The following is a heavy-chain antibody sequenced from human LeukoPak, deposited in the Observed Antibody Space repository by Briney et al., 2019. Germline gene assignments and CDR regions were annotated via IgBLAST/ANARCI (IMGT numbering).Heavy chain of an antibody. V-gene: IGHV3-21*04. CDR3: AKDLGKKAGLLWFGELWGLYYGMDV. CDR2: MSSVSGSI. CDR1: GFTFSSYS. Sequence: PGGSLRLSCAASGFTFSSYSMNWVRQAPGKGLEWVSCMSSVSGSIWYGDSVKGRFTISRDNAKNSLYLQMNSLTAEDTAVYYCAKDLGKKAGLLWFGELWGLYYGMDVWGQGTTVTVSS. J-gene: IGHJ6*02. D-gene: IGHD3-10*01.